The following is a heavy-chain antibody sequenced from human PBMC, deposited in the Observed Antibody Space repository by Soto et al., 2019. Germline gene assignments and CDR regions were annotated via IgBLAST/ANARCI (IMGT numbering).Heavy chain of an antibody. Sequence: QVQLVQSGAEVKKPGASVKVSCKVSGYTLTELSMHWVRQAPGKGLEWMGGFDPEDGETIYAQKFQGRVTMTEDTSTDTAYMELSSLRSEDTAVYYCATDRYYGSGSYYLDAFDIWGQGTMVTVSS. V-gene: IGHV1-24*01. CDR3: ATDRYYGSGSYYLDAFDI. J-gene: IGHJ3*02. CDR2: FDPEDGET. CDR1: GYTLTELS. D-gene: IGHD3-10*01.